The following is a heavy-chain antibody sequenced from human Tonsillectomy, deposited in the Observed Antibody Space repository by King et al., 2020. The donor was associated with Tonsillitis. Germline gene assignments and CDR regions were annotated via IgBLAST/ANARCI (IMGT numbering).Heavy chain of an antibody. CDR2: IDHSGTT. CDR1: GGSISSPGYS. Sequence: LQLQESGSGLVKPSQTLSLTCAVSGGSISSPGYSWSWIRQPPGKGLEWIGYIDHSGTTYYNPSLTSRVTISEDRSKNQFSLKLTSVTAADTAVYFCARISYGGDSDWCVGLWGRGTLVTVSS. V-gene: IGHV4-30-2*01. J-gene: IGHJ2*01. D-gene: IGHD4-23*01. CDR3: ARISYGGDSDWCVGL.